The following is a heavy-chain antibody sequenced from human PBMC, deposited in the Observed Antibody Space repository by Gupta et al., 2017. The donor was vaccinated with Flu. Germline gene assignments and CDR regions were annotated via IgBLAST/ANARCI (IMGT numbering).Heavy chain of an antibody. CDR2: INPNSGGT. CDR1: GYTFTGYY. V-gene: IGHV1-2*02. Sequence: QVQLVQSGAEVKKPGASVKVSCKASGYTFTGYYMHWVRQAPGQGLEWMGWINPNSGGTNYAQKFQGRVTMTRDTSISTAYMELSRLRSDDTAVYYCARDPGRYQLLLYYYYGMDVWGQGTTVTVSS. D-gene: IGHD2-2*01. CDR3: ARDPGRYQLLLYYYYGMDV. J-gene: IGHJ6*02.